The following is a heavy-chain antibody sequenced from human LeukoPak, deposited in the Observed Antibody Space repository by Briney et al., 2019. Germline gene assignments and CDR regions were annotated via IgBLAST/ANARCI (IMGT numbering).Heavy chain of an antibody. V-gene: IGHV1-69*13. D-gene: IGHD5-18*01. CDR2: IITNLDTG. J-gene: IGHJ4*02. CDR1: GGTFINHI. Sequence: ASVKVSCKFSGGTFINHIISWVRQAPGQGLEWMGGIITNLDTGHYAPKFQGRVTITADVSTSTVYMEMSSLRAEDTALYYCAKDITEYRDTATDYFDYWGQGTLVTVSS. CDR3: AKDITEYRDTATDYFDY.